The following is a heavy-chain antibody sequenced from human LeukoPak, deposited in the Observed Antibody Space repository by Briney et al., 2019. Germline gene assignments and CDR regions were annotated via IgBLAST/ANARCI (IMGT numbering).Heavy chain of an antibody. D-gene: IGHD4-17*01. Sequence: SETLSLTCAVYGGSFSGYYWSWIRQPPGKGLEWIGEINHSGSTNYNPSLKSRVTISVDTSKNQFSLKLSSVTAADTAVYYCARGNYGDYVFDYWGQGTLVTVSS. J-gene: IGHJ4*02. CDR1: GGSFSGYY. CDR3: ARGNYGDYVFDY. CDR2: INHSGST. V-gene: IGHV4-34*01.